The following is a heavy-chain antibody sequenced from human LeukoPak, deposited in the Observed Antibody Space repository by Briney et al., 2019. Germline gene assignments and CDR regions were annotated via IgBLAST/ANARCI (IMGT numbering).Heavy chain of an antibody. CDR1: GFTFSSYA. Sequence: GGSLRLSCAASGFTFSSYAMNWVRQAPGKGLEWVSSISTYYADSVKGRFTISRDNSKNTLYLQMNSLRAEDTAVYYCAKGLIRGYSYGPSDYWGQGTLVTVSS. J-gene: IGHJ4*02. D-gene: IGHD5-18*01. CDR2: IST. CDR3: AKGLIRGYSYGPSDY. V-gene: IGHV3-23*01.